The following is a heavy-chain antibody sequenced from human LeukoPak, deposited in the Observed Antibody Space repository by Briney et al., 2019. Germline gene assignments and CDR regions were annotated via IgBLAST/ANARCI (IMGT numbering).Heavy chain of an antibody. CDR1: GGSISSYY. J-gene: IGHJ6*02. CDR3: ARAGVVVAANQYYYGMDV. Sequence: KPSETLSLTCTVSGGSISSYYWSWIRQPAGKGLEWLGRIYTSGSTNYNPSLKSRVTMSVDTSKNQFSLKLSSVTAADTAVYYCARAGVVVAANQYYYGMDVWGQGTTVTVSS. CDR2: IYTSGST. V-gene: IGHV4-4*07. D-gene: IGHD2-15*01.